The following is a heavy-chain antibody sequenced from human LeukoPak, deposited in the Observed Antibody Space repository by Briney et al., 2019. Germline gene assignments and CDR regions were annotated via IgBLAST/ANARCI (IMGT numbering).Heavy chain of an antibody. CDR3: ARSPQTLDRIAAAGNNWFDP. CDR1: GGTFSSYA. V-gene: IGHV1-69*13. J-gene: IGHJ5*02. Sequence: SVKVSCKASGGTFSSYAISWVRQAPGQGLEWMGGIIPIFGTANYAQKFQGRVTITADESTSTAYMELSSLRSEDTAVYYCARSPQTLDRIAAAGNNWFDPWGQGTLVTVSS. CDR2: IIPIFGTA. D-gene: IGHD6-13*01.